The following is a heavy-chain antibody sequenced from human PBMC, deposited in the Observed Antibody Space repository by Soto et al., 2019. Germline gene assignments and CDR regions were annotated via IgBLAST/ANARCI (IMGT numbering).Heavy chain of an antibody. Sequence: GGSLRLSCAASGFTFSSYGMHWVRQAPGKGLEWVAVISYDGSNKYYADSVKGRFTISRDNSKNTLYLQMNSLRAEDTAVYYCAKGGGWGITIFGVVTEFDYWGQGTLVTVS. V-gene: IGHV3-30*18. CDR3: AKGGGWGITIFGVVTEFDY. CDR2: ISYDGSNK. CDR1: GFTFSSYG. J-gene: IGHJ4*02. D-gene: IGHD3-3*01.